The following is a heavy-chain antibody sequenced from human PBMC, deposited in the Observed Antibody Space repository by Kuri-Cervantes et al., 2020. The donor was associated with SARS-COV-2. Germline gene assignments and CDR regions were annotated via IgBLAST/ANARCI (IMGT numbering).Heavy chain of an antibody. D-gene: IGHD2-15*01. CDR1: GYTFTSYD. CDR3: ARERGAIVVVVAATPTLDY. CDR2: MNPNSGNT. Sequence: ASVKVSCKASGYTFTSYDINWVRQATGQGLEWMGWMNPNSGNTGYAQKFQGRVTMTRNTSISTAYMELSSLRSEDTAVYYCARERGAIVVVVAATPTLDYWGQGTLVTVSS. V-gene: IGHV1-8*01. J-gene: IGHJ4*02.